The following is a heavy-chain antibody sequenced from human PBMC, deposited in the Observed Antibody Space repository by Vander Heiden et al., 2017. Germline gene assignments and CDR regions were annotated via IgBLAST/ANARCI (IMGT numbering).Heavy chain of an antibody. D-gene: IGHD3-22*01. V-gene: IGHV3-48*02. CDR1: GFTFSSYS. CDR3: AREGAYYYDSSGYYSFDY. CDR2: ISSSSSTI. J-gene: IGHJ4*01. Sequence: EVQLVESGGGLVQPGGSLRLSCAASGFTFSSYSMNWVRPAPGKGLGWVSYISSSSSTIYYADSVKGRFTISRDNAKNSLYLQMNSLRDEDTAVYYCAREGAYYYDSSGYYSFDYWGHGTLVTVSS.